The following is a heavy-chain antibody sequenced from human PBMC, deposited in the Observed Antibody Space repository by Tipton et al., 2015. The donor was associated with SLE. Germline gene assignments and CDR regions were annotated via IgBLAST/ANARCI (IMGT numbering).Heavy chain of an antibody. CDR3: ARGYCSDGVCYGFGFFDY. Sequence: TLSLTCTVSGDSISNVNYYWNWLRQRPGKGLEWIGYVYYSGNTLYNPSLRSRVTMSLDTSKNQFSLKLRSLTAADSAVYFCARGYCSDGVCYGFGFFDYWGQGNLVTVSS. CDR1: GDSISNVNYY. CDR2: VYYSGNT. J-gene: IGHJ4*02. V-gene: IGHV4-30-4*08. D-gene: IGHD2-8*01.